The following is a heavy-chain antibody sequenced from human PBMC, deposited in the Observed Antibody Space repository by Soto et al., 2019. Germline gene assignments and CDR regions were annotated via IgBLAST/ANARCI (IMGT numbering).Heavy chain of an antibody. CDR3: ARDPGDYVWGSYRYTDAFDI. CDR1: GFTFSSYW. Sequence: GGSLRLSCAASGFTFSSYWMSWVRQALGKGLEWVANIKQDGSEKYYVDSVKGRFTISRDNAKNSLYLQMNSLRAEDTAVYYCARDPGDYVWGSYRYTDAFDIWGQGTMVTVSS. CDR2: IKQDGSEK. J-gene: IGHJ3*02. D-gene: IGHD3-16*02. V-gene: IGHV3-7*05.